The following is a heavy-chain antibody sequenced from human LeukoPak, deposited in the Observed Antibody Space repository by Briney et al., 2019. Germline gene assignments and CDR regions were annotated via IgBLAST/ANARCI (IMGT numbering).Heavy chain of an antibody. J-gene: IGHJ6*04. V-gene: IGHV3-21*01. CDR3: AEGTYYYYGMDV. Sequence: GGSLRLSCAASGFTFSSYSMNWVRQAPGKGLEWVSSISNSSSYIYYADSVKGRFTISRDNAKNSLYLQMNSLRAEDTAVYYCAEGTYYYYGMDVWGKGTTVTVSS. CDR1: GFTFSSYS. CDR2: ISNSSSYI.